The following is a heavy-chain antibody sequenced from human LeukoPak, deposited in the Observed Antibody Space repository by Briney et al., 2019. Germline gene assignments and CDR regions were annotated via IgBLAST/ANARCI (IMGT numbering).Heavy chain of an antibody. CDR2: IKTDGSET. V-gene: IGHV3-7*01. D-gene: IGHD3-10*01. J-gene: IGHJ4*02. Sequence: GGSLRLSCAASGFRFSNYWMGWVRQAPGKGPACVANIKTDGSETYYVDSVKGRFTISRDNAKNSLFLQMNSLRAEDTAIYYCVSAVRGSPIDYWGQGTLASVPS. CDR3: VSAVRGSPIDY. CDR1: GFRFSNYW.